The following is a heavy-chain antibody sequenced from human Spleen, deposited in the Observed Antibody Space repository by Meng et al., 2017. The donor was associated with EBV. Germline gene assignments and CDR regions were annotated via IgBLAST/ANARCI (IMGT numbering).Heavy chain of an antibody. Sequence: QVPRVQSGAEVKKPGASVKVSCKASGYIFTSYGIHWVRQAPGQRLEWMGWINTGNGNTEYSQMFQDRVTITMDTSASTAYMELSSLRSEDTSVYYCTRVYRSSWYEWFDPWGQGTLVTVSS. CDR3: TRVYRSSWYEWFDP. CDR1: GYIFTSYG. D-gene: IGHD6-13*01. J-gene: IGHJ5*02. CDR2: INTGNGNT. V-gene: IGHV1-3*04.